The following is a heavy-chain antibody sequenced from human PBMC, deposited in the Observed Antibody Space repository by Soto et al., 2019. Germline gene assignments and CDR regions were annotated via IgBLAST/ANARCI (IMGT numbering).Heavy chain of an antibody. Sequence: PSETLSLTCTVSGGSISSYYWSWIRQPPGKGLEWIGYIYFRGSTNYNPSLKSRVTLSIHTSKTQFSLNLSSVTAAGTAVYYCAGRSGFGSFYCAMDVWGQGTTVTVSS. CDR3: AGRSGFGSFYCAMDV. V-gene: IGHV4-59*08. D-gene: IGHD3-10*01. CDR2: IYFRGST. J-gene: IGHJ6*02. CDR1: GGSISSYY.